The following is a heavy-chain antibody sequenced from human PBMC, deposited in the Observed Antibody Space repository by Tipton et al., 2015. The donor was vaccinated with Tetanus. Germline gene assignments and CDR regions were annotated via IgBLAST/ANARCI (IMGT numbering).Heavy chain of an antibody. D-gene: IGHD1-26*01. J-gene: IGHJ4*02. CDR2: ISSRGST. CDR1: GGSVSSGAYC. Sequence: TLSLTCTVSGGSVSSGAYCWSWIRQHPGKGLESIGCISSRGSTYYNPSLTSRVSISVDTSKNQFSLKLTSVTAADTAIYYCARDQARGARGWNYFDFWGLGTLVTVSS. CDR3: ARDQARGARGWNYFDF. V-gene: IGHV4-31*03.